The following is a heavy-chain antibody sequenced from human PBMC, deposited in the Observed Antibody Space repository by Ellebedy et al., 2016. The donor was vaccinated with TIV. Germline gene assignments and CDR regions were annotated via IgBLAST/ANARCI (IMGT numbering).Heavy chain of an antibody. Sequence: AASVKVSCKASGYTFTSYGISWVRQAPGQGLEWMGGISAYNGNTSYAKKLRGRVTMTTDTSTSTAYMGLRSLRSDDTAVYYCAVGGAGGYAYYGMDVWGQGTTVTVSS. CDR1: GYTFTSYG. CDR2: ISAYNGNT. CDR3: AVGGAGGYAYYGMDV. J-gene: IGHJ6*02. V-gene: IGHV1-18*01. D-gene: IGHD1-26*01.